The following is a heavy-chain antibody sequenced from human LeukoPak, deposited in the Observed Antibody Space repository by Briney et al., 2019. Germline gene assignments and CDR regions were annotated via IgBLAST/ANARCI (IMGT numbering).Heavy chain of an antibody. J-gene: IGHJ4*02. CDR2: ISSSGSTI. Sequence: GGSLRLSCAASGFTFSSYEMNWVRQAPGKGLEWVSYISSSGSTIYYADSVKGRFTISRDNSKNTLYLQMNSLRAEDTAVYYCAKGDDFWSGYYSFDYWGQGTLVTVSS. CDR3: AKGDDFWSGYYSFDY. V-gene: IGHV3-48*03. CDR1: GFTFSSYE. D-gene: IGHD3-3*01.